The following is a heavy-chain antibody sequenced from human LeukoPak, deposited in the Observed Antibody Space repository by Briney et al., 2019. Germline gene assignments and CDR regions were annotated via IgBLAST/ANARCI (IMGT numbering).Heavy chain of an antibody. CDR2: ISSSSSYI. Sequence: GGSLRLSCAASGFTFDDYGMNWVRQAPGKGLEWVSSISSSSSYIYYADSVKGRFTISRDNAKNSLYLQMNSLRAEDTAVYYCARVGYCSGGSCPFYYWGQGTLVTVSS. CDR3: ARVGYCSGGSCPFYY. CDR1: GFTFDDYG. J-gene: IGHJ4*02. V-gene: IGHV3-21*01. D-gene: IGHD2-15*01.